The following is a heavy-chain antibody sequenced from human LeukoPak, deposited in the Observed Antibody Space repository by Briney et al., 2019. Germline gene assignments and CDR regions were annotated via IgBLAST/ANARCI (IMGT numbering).Heavy chain of an antibody. Sequence: GGSLILSCAASGFTFSSYAMSWVRQAPGKGLEWVSAISGSGGSTYYADSVKGRFTISRDNSKNTLYLQMNSLRAEDTAVYYCAKDILIAAAGRYYYYYGMDVWGQGTTVTVSS. D-gene: IGHD6-13*01. CDR1: GFTFSSYA. J-gene: IGHJ6*02. V-gene: IGHV3-23*01. CDR2: ISGSGGST. CDR3: AKDILIAAAGRYYYYYGMDV.